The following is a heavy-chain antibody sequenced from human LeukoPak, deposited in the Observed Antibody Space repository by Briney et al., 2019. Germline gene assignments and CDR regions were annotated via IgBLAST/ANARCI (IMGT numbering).Heavy chain of an antibody. CDR3: ARAGNYYYDSSGYYYVSYYFDY. CDR2: INPSGGST. V-gene: IGHV1-46*01. Sequence: ASVKVSCKASGYTFTSYYMHWVRQAPGQGLEWMGIINPSGGSTGYAQKFQGRVTITADKSTSTAYMELSSLRSEDTAVYYCARAGNYYYDSSGYYYVSYYFDYWGQGTLVTVSS. CDR1: GYTFTSYY. D-gene: IGHD3-22*01. J-gene: IGHJ4*02.